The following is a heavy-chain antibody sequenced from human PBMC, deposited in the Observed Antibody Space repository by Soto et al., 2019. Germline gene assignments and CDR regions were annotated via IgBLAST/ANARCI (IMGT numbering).Heavy chain of an antibody. V-gene: IGHV4-34*01. CDR1: GDSLSGYA. CDR2: ITFRGVT. J-gene: IGHJ5*02. D-gene: IGHD3-9*01. Sequence: SETLSLTCDVHGDSLSGYAWSWIRQPPGKGLEWIGEITFRGVTNYHPSLKSRLSMSVDTSKNRISLNVSSVTAADTALSFCAMKLEASIRHVEWFSYKLFDPWGPGTLVTVSS. CDR3: AMKLEASIRHVEWFSYKLFDP.